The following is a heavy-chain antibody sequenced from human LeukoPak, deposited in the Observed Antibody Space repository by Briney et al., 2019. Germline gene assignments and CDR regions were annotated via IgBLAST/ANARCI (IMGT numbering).Heavy chain of an antibody. J-gene: IGHJ4*02. CDR3: ARTSPTSHFDF. Sequence: PGGSLRLSCVVSGFTFTAYWMHWVRQAPGKGQVWVSRINGDGSNSNYADSVKGRFTISRDNARNTLYLQMNGLRAEDTALYYCARTSPTSHFDFWGQGTLVTVSS. D-gene: IGHD3-16*01. V-gene: IGHV3-74*01. CDR1: GFTFTAYW. CDR2: INGDGSNS.